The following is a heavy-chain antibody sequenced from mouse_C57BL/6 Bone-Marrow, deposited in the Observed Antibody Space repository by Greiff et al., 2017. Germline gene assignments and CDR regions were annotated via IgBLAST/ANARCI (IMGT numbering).Heavy chain of an antibody. CDR3: ARRTPYYYGSHDY. Sequence: QVQLQQPGAELVMPGASVKLSCKASGYTFTSYWMHWVKQRPGQGLEWIGEIDPSDSYTNYNQKFKGKSTLTVDKSSSTAYMQLSSLASEDSAVYYCARRTPYYYGSHDYWGQGTTLTVSS. V-gene: IGHV1-69*01. J-gene: IGHJ2*01. CDR2: IDPSDSYT. D-gene: IGHD1-1*01. CDR1: GYTFTSYW.